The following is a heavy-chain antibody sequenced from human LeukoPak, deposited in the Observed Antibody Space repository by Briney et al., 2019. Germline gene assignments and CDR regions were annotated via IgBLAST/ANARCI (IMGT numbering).Heavy chain of an antibody. J-gene: IGHJ4*02. CDR1: GYTFTSYY. D-gene: IGHD2-15*01. CDR2: INPSGGST. V-gene: IGHV1-46*01. CDR3: ARGGYCSGGSCCGPFDY. Sequence: GASVKVSCKASGYTFTSYYMHWVRQAPGQGLEWMGIINPSGGSTSYAQKFQGRVTMTRDTSTSTVYMELSSLRSEDTAVYYCARGGYCSGGSCCGPFDYWGQGTLVTVSS.